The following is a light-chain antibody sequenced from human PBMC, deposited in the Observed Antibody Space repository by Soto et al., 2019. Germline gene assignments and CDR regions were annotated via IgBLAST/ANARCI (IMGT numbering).Light chain of an antibody. CDR1: QSVSNNY. J-gene: IGKJ1*01. Sequence: EIVLTQSPGTLSLSPGERATLSCRASQSVSNNYLAWYQQKPGQAPRLLIYGASNRATGIPDRFSGSGSGTDFTLTIGCLQSEDFATYYCQQYYTYPWTFGQGTKVDIK. CDR3: QQYYTYPWT. CDR2: GAS. V-gene: IGKV3-20*01.